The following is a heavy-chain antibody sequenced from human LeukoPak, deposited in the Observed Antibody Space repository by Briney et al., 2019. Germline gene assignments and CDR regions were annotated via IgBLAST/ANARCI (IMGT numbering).Heavy chain of an antibody. CDR1: GGSISSYY. J-gene: IGHJ4*02. V-gene: IGHV4-59*08. CDR2: IYYNGST. Sequence: SETLSLTCTVSGGSISSYYWSWIRQPPGKGLEWIGYIYYNGSTNYTPSLKSRVTISVDTSKNQFSLKLSSVTAADTAVYYCARHTIPILTGYFDYWGQGTLVTVSS. D-gene: IGHD7-27*01. CDR3: ARHTIPILTGYFDY.